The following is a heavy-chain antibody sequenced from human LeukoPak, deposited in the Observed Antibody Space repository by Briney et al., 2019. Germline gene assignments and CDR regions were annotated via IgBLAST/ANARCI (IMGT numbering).Heavy chain of an antibody. Sequence: PSETLSLTCTVSGGSISSSSYYWGWIRQPPGKGLEWIGSICYSGSTYYNPSLKSRVTISVDTSKNQFSLKLSSVTAADTAVYYCARQTVAATPYFDYWGQGTLVTVSS. J-gene: IGHJ4*02. CDR1: GGSISSSSYY. D-gene: IGHD6-25*01. CDR3: ARQTVAATPYFDY. V-gene: IGHV4-39*01. CDR2: ICYSGST.